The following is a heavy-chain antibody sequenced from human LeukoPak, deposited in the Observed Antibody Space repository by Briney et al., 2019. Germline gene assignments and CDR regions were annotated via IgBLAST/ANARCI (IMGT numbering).Heavy chain of an antibody. V-gene: IGHV3-30*02. CDR3: AKEAGLNWFDP. Sequence: GGSLRLSCAASGSIFSSYGMHWVRQAQGKGLEWVAFMRYDGSNKYYADSVKGRFAISRDNSKNTLYLQMNSLRAEDTAVYYCAKEAGLNWFDPWGQGTLVTVSS. CDR2: MRYDGSNK. J-gene: IGHJ5*02. CDR1: GSIFSSYG.